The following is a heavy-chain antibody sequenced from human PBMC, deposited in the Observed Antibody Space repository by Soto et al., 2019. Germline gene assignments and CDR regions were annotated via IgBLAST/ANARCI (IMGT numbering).Heavy chain of an antibody. CDR1: GGSISSGGYY. Sequence: QVQLQESGPGLVKPSQTLSLTCTVSGGSISSGGYYWSWIRQHPGKGLEWIGYIYYSGSTYYNPSLTGRVTISVDPAKTQCARRLSSVTAADTAVYYCAGGEDYGDYGGSGWFDPWGQGTLVTVSS. CDR3: AGGEDYGDYGGSGWFDP. V-gene: IGHV4-31*03. D-gene: IGHD4-17*01. CDR2: IYYSGST. J-gene: IGHJ5*02.